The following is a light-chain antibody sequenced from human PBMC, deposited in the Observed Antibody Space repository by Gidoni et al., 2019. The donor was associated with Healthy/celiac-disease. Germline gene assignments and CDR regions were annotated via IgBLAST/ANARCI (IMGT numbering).Light chain of an antibody. V-gene: IGKV1-39*01. CDR2: AAS. CDR1: QSISTY. J-gene: IGKJ3*01. Sequence: DIQMTQSPASLSASVGDRVTITCRASQSISTYLNWYQQKPGKAPKLLIYAASSVQSGVPSRFSGSGSGTDFTLTISSLQPDDFATYFCQQSYISPFTFGPGTKVHIK. CDR3: QQSYISPFT.